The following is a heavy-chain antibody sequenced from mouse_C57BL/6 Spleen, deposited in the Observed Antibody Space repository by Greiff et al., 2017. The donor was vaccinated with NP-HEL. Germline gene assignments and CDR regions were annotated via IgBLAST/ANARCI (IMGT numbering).Heavy chain of an antibody. CDR1: GYTFTDYE. V-gene: IGHV1-15*01. D-gene: IGHD1-1*01. CDR2: IDPETGGT. CDR3: TRKGAYYYGSSPAWFAY. J-gene: IGHJ3*01. Sequence: QVQLQQSGAELVRPGASVTLSCKASGYTFTDYEMHWVKQTPVHGLEWIGAIDPETGGTAYNQKFKGKAILTADKSSSTAYMELRSLTSEDSAVYYCTRKGAYYYGSSPAWFAYWGQGTLVTVST.